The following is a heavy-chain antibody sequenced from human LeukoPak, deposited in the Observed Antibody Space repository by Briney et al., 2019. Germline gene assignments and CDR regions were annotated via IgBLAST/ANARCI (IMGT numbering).Heavy chain of an antibody. CDR1: GFTFSDHY. CDR3: ARAPSPPEDSSGYYDI. Sequence: GGSLRLSCAASGFTFSDHYMDWVRQAPGKGLEWVGRTRNKANSYTTEYAASVKGRFTISRDDSKNSLYLQMNSLKTEDTAVYYCARAPSPPEDSSGYYDIWGQGTMVTVSS. CDR2: TRNKANSYTT. J-gene: IGHJ3*02. V-gene: IGHV3-72*01. D-gene: IGHD3-22*01.